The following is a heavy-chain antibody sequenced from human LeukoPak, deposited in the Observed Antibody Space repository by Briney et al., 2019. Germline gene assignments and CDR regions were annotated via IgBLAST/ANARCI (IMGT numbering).Heavy chain of an antibody. CDR3: ASPRSGYRYTFDY. CDR1: AASISNYY. CDR2: ISTSGST. J-gene: IGHJ4*02. V-gene: IGHV4-4*09. D-gene: IGHD3-22*01. Sequence: SETLSLTCAVSAASISNYYWSWIRQAPGKGLEWIGYISTSGSTNYNPSLKSRASISLDTSKNRFSLNLNFVTAADTAVYYCASPRSGYRYTFDYWGQGALVTVSS.